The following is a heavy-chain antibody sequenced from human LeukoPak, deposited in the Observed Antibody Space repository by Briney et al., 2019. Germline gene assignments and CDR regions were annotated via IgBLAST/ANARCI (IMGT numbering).Heavy chain of an antibody. D-gene: IGHD6-6*01. CDR1: GDSINSLDL. V-gene: IGHV4-31*03. J-gene: IGHJ4*02. Sequence: PSGTLSLTCTVSGDSINSLDLWSWIRQHPGKGLEWIGYIYYSGSTYYNPSLKSRVTISVDTSKNQFSLKLSSVTAADTAVYYCARKRSSSSGGPFDYWGQGTLVTVSS. CDR2: IYYSGST. CDR3: ARKRSSSSGGPFDY.